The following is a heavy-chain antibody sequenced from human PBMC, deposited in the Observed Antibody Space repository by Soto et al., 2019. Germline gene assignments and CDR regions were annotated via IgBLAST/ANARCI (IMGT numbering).Heavy chain of an antibody. CDR3: ARLELITMIQVASFDY. V-gene: IGHV4-39*01. J-gene: IGHJ4*02. D-gene: IGHD3-22*01. CDR2: IYYSGST. Sequence: QLQLQESGPGLVKPSETLSLTCTVSGGSISSSSYYWGWIRQPPGKGLEWIGSIYYSGSTYYNPSLKSRVTISVDTSKNQFSLKLSSVTAADTAVYYCARLELITMIQVASFDYWGQGTLVTVSS. CDR1: GGSISSSSYY.